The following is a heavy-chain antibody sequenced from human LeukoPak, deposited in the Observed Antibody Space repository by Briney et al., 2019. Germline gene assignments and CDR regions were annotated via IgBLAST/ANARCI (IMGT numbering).Heavy chain of an antibody. CDR2: IYPGDSDT. V-gene: IGHV5-51*01. D-gene: IGHD2/OR15-2a*01. Sequence: GGALEISRKGSGYSFTSYLIGWGRQMPGKGLEWMGLIYPGDSDTRNSPSFQGEVTISPDKSISTAYLQWSSLKPSDTAMYYCASSLSGINPPPYYFDYWGQGALVTVSS. CDR3: ASSLSGINPPPYYFDY. J-gene: IGHJ4*02. CDR1: GYSFTSYL.